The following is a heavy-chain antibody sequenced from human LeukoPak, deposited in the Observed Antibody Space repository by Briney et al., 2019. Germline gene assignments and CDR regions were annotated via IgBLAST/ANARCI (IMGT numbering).Heavy chain of an antibody. V-gene: IGHV3-49*04. J-gene: IGHJ5*02. CDR1: GFTFSTYG. CDR2: IRSKAYGGTT. D-gene: IGHD2-2*01. Sequence: PGGSLRLSCAASGFTFSTYGMNWVRQAPGKGLEWVGFIRSKAYGGTTEYAASVKGRFTISRDDSKSIAYLQMNSLKTEDTAVYYCTRVRGVVVPAASNHWGQGTLVTVSS. CDR3: TRVRGVVVPAASNH.